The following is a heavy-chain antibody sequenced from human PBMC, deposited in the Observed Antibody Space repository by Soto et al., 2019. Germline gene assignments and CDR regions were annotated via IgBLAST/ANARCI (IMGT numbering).Heavy chain of an antibody. CDR2: INAGNGNT. Sequence: ASVKVSCKASGYTFTSYAMHWVRQAPGQRLEWMGWINAGNGNTKYSQKFQGRVTITRDTSASTAYMELSSLRSEDTAVYYCAILPYSSSSVLDWFAPWGQGTLVTVSS. V-gene: IGHV1-3*01. CDR3: AILPYSSSSVLDWFAP. D-gene: IGHD6-13*01. J-gene: IGHJ5*02. CDR1: GYTFTSYA.